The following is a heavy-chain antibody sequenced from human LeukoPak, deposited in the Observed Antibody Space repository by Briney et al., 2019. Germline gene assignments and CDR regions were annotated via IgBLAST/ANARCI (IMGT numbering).Heavy chain of an antibody. D-gene: IGHD7-27*01. Sequence: GGSLRLSCSASGFTFSIYAMHWVRQAPGKGLGWVSFISSSGNTIYYADSVKGRFIISRDNAKNSLYLQMNSLRTEDTAVYYCARERPGEDTFDIWGQGTVVTVSS. CDR1: GFTFSIYA. V-gene: IGHV3-48*03. CDR2: ISSSGNTI. J-gene: IGHJ3*02. CDR3: ARERPGEDTFDI.